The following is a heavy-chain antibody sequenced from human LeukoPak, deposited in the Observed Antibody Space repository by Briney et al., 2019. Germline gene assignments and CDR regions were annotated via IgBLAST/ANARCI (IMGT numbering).Heavy chain of an antibody. J-gene: IGHJ4*02. CDR1: GFTFSNYA. CDR2: LSGSGGST. Sequence: PGGSLRLSCAASGFTFSNYAMSWVRQAPGKGLEWVSALSGSGGSTYYADSVKGRFTISRDNAKNSLYLQMNSLRAEDTAVYYCARGVAAAGRGNLDYWGQGTLVTVSS. CDR3: ARGVAAAGRGNLDY. D-gene: IGHD6-13*01. V-gene: IGHV3-23*01.